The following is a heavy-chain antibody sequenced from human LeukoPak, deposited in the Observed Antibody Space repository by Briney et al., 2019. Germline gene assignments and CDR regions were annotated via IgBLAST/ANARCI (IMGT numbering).Heavy chain of an antibody. J-gene: IGHJ3*02. CDR3: ARVTRGYCSSANCYGGAFDI. D-gene: IGHD2-2*01. CDR1: GFTFSDHY. V-gene: IGHV3-11*01. CDR2: ISRSDSTM. Sequence: GGSLRLSCAASGFTFSDHYKIWLRQATGKGLESFSYISRSDSTMYYADSVKGRFTISRDNPENSLYLKMNSLRAEDTAVYYCARVTRGYCSSANCYGGAFDIWGQGTMVTVSS.